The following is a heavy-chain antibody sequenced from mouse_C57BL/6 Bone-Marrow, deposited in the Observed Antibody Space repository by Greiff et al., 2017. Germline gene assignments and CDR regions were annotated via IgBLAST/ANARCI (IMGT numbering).Heavy chain of an antibody. CDR1: GYTFTDYY. CDR3: AFYYYGSSSHCFDY. Sequence: VQRVESGAELVRPGASVKLSCKASGYTFTDYYINWVKQRPGQGLEWIARIYPGSGNTYYNEKFKGKATLTAEKSSSTAYMQLSSLTSEDSAVYFCAFYYYGSSSHCFDYWGQGTTLTVSS. V-gene: IGHV1-76*01. J-gene: IGHJ2*01. CDR2: IYPGSGNT. D-gene: IGHD1-1*01.